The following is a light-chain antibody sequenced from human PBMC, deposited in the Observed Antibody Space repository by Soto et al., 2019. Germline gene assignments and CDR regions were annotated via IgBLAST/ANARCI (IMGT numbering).Light chain of an antibody. Sequence: DIQMTQSPSSLSASVGDRVTITCRASQSISSYLNWYQQKPGKAPKLLIYAASSLQSGVPSRFSGSGSGTGFTLTISSLQPADVATYYCQQSYNTPYTFGQGTKLEIK. V-gene: IGKV1-39*01. CDR2: AAS. CDR1: QSISSY. J-gene: IGKJ2*01. CDR3: QQSYNTPYT.